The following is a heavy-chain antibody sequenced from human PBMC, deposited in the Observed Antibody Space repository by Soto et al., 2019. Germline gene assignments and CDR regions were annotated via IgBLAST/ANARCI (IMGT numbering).Heavy chain of an antibody. D-gene: IGHD3-22*01. Sequence: ASVRFSCKAAGYTFTIYGRNLGRKAPGRGLEWMGWINPGNGNTKYSQKFHGRVTIDRDTSASTAYMELSSLRSEDTAVYYCARGGYFDSSNYLAYWGLGTLVTVSS. CDR1: GYTFTIYG. CDR3: ARGGYFDSSNYLAY. V-gene: IGHV1-3*01. J-gene: IGHJ4*02. CDR2: INPGNGNT.